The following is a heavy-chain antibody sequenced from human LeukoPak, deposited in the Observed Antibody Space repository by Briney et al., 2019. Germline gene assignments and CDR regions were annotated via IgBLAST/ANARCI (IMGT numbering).Heavy chain of an antibody. D-gene: IGHD1-14*01. CDR3: ARFRRSLAGNYFDC. J-gene: IGHJ4*02. Sequence: ASVKVSCKASGYTFTGYYMHWVRQAPGQGLEWMGWINPNSGGTNYAQKFQGRVTMTRDTSISTAYMELSRLRSDDTAVYYCARFRRSLAGNYFDCWGQGTLVTVSS. CDR2: INPNSGGT. V-gene: IGHV1-2*02. CDR1: GYTFTGYY.